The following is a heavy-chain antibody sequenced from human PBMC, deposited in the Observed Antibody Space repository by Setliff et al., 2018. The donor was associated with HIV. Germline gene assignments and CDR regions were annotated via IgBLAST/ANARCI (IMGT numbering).Heavy chain of an antibody. Sequence: GWIRQTPGKGLEWMGIIYPDDSDIRYNPSFQNQITISADKSIATAYLQLNNLKASDTATYYCATSYYDGRGYYSVFVYWGQGTLVTVSS. CDR3: ATSYYDGRGYYSVFVY. J-gene: IGHJ4*02. V-gene: IGHV5-51*01. CDR2: IYPDDSDI. D-gene: IGHD3-22*01.